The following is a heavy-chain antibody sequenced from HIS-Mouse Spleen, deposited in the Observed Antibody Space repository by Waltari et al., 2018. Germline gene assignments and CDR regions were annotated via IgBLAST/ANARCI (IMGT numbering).Heavy chain of an antibody. D-gene: IGHD6-6*01. Sequence: QVQLVESGGGVVQPGRSLRLSCAASGFTFSSYAIPWLRQAPGKGLEWVEVISYDGSNKYYADSVKGRFTISRDNSKNTLYLQMNSLRAEDTAVYYCARVPLNSSSFDYWGQGTLVTVSS. CDR1: GFTFSSYA. J-gene: IGHJ4*02. CDR3: ARVPLNSSSFDY. V-gene: IGHV3-30*04. CDR2: ISYDGSNK.